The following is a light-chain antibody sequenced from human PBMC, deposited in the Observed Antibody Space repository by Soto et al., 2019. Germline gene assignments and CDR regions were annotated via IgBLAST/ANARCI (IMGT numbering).Light chain of an antibody. CDR1: SSKIGSNT. CDR2: RNN. J-gene: IGLJ2*01. V-gene: IGLV1-44*01. Sequence: QSVLTQPPSASGTPGQRVTISCSGSSSKIGSNTVNWYQQIPGTAPKLLIYRNNQRPSGVPDRFSGSKSGTSASLAISGLQSEDEADYYCAAWDDSLNDFVFGGATKLTVL. CDR3: AAWDDSLNDFV.